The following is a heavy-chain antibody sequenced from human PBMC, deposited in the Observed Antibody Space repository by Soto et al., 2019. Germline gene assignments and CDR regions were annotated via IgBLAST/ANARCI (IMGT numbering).Heavy chain of an antibody. Sequence: PGGSLRLSCAASGVTFSSYGMNWVRQAPGKGLEGVSSGNSVSSYIYYAESFKCRFTVSRDHATNALYLQMNSLRVEDTAVYYCSRDPRPGSGHLRFLVAYETAVWAQGTTVTVSS. D-gene: IGHD3-3*01. CDR1: GVTFSSYG. CDR2: GNSVSSYI. CDR3: SRDPRPGSGHLRFLVAYETAV. J-gene: IGHJ6*02. V-gene: IGHV3-21*01.